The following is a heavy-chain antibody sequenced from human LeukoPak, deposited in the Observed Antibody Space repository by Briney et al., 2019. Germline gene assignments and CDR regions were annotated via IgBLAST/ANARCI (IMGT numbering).Heavy chain of an antibody. V-gene: IGHV1-69*13. Sequence: GASVKVSCKASGGTFSSHAINWVRQAPGQGLEWMGGIIPIFGTANYAQKFQGRVTITADESTSTAYMELSSLRSEDTAVYYCARGRPGEHSAFDIWGQGTMVTVSS. CDR1: GGTFSSHA. J-gene: IGHJ3*02. CDR3: ARGRPGEHSAFDI. CDR2: IIPIFGTA. D-gene: IGHD7-27*01.